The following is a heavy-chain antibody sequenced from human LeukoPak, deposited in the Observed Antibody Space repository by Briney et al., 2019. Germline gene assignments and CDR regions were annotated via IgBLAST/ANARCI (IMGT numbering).Heavy chain of an antibody. D-gene: IGHD3-22*01. V-gene: IGHV3-74*01. CDR2: INSDGTSP. CDR3: ARNYYDSSGYYYYYYYMDV. J-gene: IGHJ6*03. CDR1: GFTFSSYW. Sequence: GGSLRLSCAASGFTFSSYWMHWVRQAPGKGLVWVSGINSDGTSPIYADSVKGRFTISRDNAKKTLYLQMNSLRAEDTAVYYCARNYYDSSGYYYYYYYMDVWGKGTTVTISS.